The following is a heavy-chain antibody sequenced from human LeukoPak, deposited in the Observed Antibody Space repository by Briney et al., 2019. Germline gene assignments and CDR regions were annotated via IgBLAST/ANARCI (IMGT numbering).Heavy chain of an antibody. J-gene: IGHJ4*02. D-gene: IGHD5-12*01. CDR1: GFSFNSYA. CDR2: IIAGSGAT. CDR3: AKGGYDYIEVAYFDF. V-gene: IGHV3-23*01. Sequence: GGSLRLSCAASGFSFNSYAMSWVRQAPGKGLEWVSIIIAGSGATFYADSVKGRFTISRDTSKNTLYLQLNSLRLEDTAVYYCAKGGYDYIEVAYFDFWGQGTLVTVSS.